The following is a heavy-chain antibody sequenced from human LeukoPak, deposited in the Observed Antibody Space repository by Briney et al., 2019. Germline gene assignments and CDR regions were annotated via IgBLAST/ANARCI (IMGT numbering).Heavy chain of an antibody. CDR3: ARDRDYAFDY. J-gene: IGHJ4*02. CDR1: GFTHSIYS. Sequence: GGSLRLSCATSGFTHSIYSMNWLRQAPGKGLEWISYIDSDTYGNTIYYPHTVKGRFTISRDNAKNSLYLQMDSLRDEDTAVYYCARDRDYAFDYWGQGTLVTVSS. D-gene: IGHD4-17*01. V-gene: IGHV3-48*02. CDR2: IDSDTYGNTI.